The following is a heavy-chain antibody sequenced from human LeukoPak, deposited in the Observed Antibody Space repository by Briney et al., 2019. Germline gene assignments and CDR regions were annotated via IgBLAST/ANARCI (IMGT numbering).Heavy chain of an antibody. Sequence: GGSLRLSCAASGFTFSGFSMSWVGQSPTKGLGWVANIKQDGSERYYVDSVKGRFTISRDNAKNSLSLQMNNLRVEDTAVYYCARAGSHWHYVYWGQGTVVTVSS. CDR3: ARAGSHWHYVY. CDR1: GFTFSGFS. J-gene: IGHJ4*02. D-gene: IGHD3-10*01. V-gene: IGHV3-7*01. CDR2: IKQDGSER.